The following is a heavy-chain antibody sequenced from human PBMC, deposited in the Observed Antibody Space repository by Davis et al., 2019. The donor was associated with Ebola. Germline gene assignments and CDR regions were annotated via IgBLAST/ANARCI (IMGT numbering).Heavy chain of an antibody. CDR2: ISGSGGST. Sequence: GESLKISCAASGFTFSSYAMSWVRQAPGKGLEWVSAISGSGGSTYYADSVKGRFTISRDNSKNTLYLQMNSLRAEDTAVYYCARTGRVFDYWGQGTLVTVSS. J-gene: IGHJ4*02. CDR1: GFTFSSYA. D-gene: IGHD3-10*01. CDR3: ARTGRVFDY. V-gene: IGHV3-23*01.